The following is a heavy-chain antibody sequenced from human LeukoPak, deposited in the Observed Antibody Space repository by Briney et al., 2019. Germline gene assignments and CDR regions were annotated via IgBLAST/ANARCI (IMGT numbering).Heavy chain of an antibody. J-gene: IGHJ4*02. D-gene: IGHD3-22*01. V-gene: IGHV3-73*01. CDR3: TRIYYYDSSGYVDY. CDR2: IRSKANSYAT. Sequence: GGSLRLSCAASGFTFSGSAMHWVRQASGKGLEWVGRIRSKANSYATAYAASVKGRFTISRDDSKNTAYLQMNSLKTEDTAVYYCTRIYYYDSSGYVDYWGQGTLVTVSS. CDR1: GFTFSGSA.